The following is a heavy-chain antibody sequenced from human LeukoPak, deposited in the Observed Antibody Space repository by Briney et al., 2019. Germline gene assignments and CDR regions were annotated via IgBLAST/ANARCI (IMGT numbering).Heavy chain of an antibody. CDR3: ARAEWGSYDFWSGKPPRPTHLDV. CDR2: IIPIFGTA. J-gene: IGHJ6*04. D-gene: IGHD3-3*01. Sequence: SVKVSCKASGGTFSSYAISWVRHAPGQGLEWMGGIIPIFGTANYAQMFPGRVTITADESTSTAYMELSSLRSEDTAVYYCARAEWGSYDFWSGKPPRPTHLDVWGKGTTVTVSS. V-gene: IGHV1-69*13. CDR1: GGTFSSYA.